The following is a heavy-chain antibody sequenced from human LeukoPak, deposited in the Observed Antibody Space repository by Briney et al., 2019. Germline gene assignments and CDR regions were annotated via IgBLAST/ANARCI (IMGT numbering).Heavy chain of an antibody. CDR2: ITSGGGYT. J-gene: IGHJ4*02. CDR1: GFTFSTYN. CDR3: AKDRGLRITMISG. Sequence: GGSLRLSCAASGFTFSTYNMNWVRQAPGKGLEWVSSITSGGGYTYYADSVKGRFTISRDNSKNTLYLQMNSLRAEDTAVYYCAKDRGLRITMISGWGQGTLVTVSS. D-gene: IGHD3-22*01. V-gene: IGHV3-23*01.